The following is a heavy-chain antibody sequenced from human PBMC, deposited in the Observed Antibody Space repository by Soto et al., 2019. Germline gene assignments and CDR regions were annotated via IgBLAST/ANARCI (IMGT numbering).Heavy chain of an antibody. CDR2: IYPGDSDT. D-gene: IGHD3-22*01. V-gene: IGHV5-51*01. CDR1: GYSFTSYW. J-gene: IGHJ3*02. Sequence: GESLKISCKGSGYSFTSYWIGWVRQMPGKGLEWMGIIYPGDSDTRYSPSFQGQVTISADKSISTAYLQWSSLKASDTAMYYCASQGYYDSSGYPASHDAFDIWGQGTMVPVSS. CDR3: ASQGYYDSSGYPASHDAFDI.